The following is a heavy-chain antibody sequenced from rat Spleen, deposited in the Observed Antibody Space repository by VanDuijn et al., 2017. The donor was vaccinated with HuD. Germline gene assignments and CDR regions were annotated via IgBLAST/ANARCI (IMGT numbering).Heavy chain of an antibody. V-gene: IGHV5-29*01. CDR3: ATRDGGYPH. CDR1: GFTFSHYD. D-gene: IGHD1-11*01. CDR2: ISSDGRRN. J-gene: IGHJ2*01. Sequence: EVQLVESGGGLVQPGRSMKLSCAASGFTFSHYDMAWVRQAPTKGLEWVATISSDGRRNYYRDSVKGRFTISRDNAKNTQYLQMDSLRSEDTATYYCATRDGGYPHWGQGVMVTVSS.